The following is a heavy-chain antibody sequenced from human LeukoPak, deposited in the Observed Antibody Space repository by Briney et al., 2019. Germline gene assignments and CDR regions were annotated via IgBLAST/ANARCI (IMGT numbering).Heavy chain of an antibody. Sequence: SETLSLTCTVSGGSISSFYWNWIRQFPGKRLEWIGYIYYSGSTYYNPSLKSRVTISVDTSKNQFSLKLSSVTAADTAVYYCARAGVHDAFDIWGQGTMVTVSS. J-gene: IGHJ3*02. D-gene: IGHD2-8*01. CDR3: ARAGVHDAFDI. V-gene: IGHV4-59*12. CDR2: IYYSGST. CDR1: GGSISSFY.